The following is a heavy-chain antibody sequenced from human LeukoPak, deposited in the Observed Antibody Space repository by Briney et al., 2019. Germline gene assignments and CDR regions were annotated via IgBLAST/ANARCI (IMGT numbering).Heavy chain of an antibody. J-gene: IGHJ5*02. Sequence: PSETLSLTCAVYGGSFSGYYWSWIRQPPGKGLEWIGEINHSGSTNYNPSLKSRVTISVDTSKKQFSLKLSSVTAADTAVYYCARERFCSGGSCYRCSNWFDPWGQGTLVTVSS. CDR3: ARERFCSGGSCYRCSNWFDP. CDR2: INHSGST. D-gene: IGHD2-15*01. V-gene: IGHV4-34*01. CDR1: GGSFSGYY.